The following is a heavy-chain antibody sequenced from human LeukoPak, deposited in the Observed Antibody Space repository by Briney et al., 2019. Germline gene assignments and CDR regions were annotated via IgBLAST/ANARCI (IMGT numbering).Heavy chain of an antibody. CDR2: IYTSGST. V-gene: IGHV4-4*07. Sequence: ASETLPLTCIVSGGSISSYYWSWIRQPARKGLEWIGRIYTSGSTNYNPSLKSRVTMSVDTSKNQFSLKLSSVTAADTAVYYCARGVRWLPDDAFDIWGQGTMVTVSS. CDR3: ARGVRWLPDDAFDI. J-gene: IGHJ3*02. D-gene: IGHD5-24*01. CDR1: GGSISSYY.